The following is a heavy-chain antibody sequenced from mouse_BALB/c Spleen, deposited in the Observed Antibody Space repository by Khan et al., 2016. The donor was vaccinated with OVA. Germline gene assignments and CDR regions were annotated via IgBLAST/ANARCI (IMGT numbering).Heavy chain of an antibody. Sequence: VQLQESGAELAKPGASVKMSCKASGYTFTNYWMHWVKQRPGQGLEWIGYINPSTDYTEYNQKFKDKASLTADKSSSTAYMQLNSLTSEDSALYCCVNHGSSYAWFTYWGQGTLVTVSA. J-gene: IGHJ3*01. CDR2: INPSTDYT. V-gene: IGHV1-7*01. CDR3: VNHGSSYAWFTY. D-gene: IGHD1-1*01. CDR1: GYTFTNYW.